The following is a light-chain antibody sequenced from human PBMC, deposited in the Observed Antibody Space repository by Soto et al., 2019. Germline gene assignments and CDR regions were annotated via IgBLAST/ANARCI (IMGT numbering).Light chain of an antibody. CDR2: DAS. CDR1: QSISGRY. J-gene: IGKJ4*01. Sequence: ETVLTQSPGTLSLSPGERATLSCRASQSISGRYLAWYQQKPGQAPRLLIYDASSRATGIQDRFTGSGSGTDFILTISRLQHEDFAVYYCQQYGSSPLTFGGGTKVDIK. CDR3: QQYGSSPLT. V-gene: IGKV3-20*01.